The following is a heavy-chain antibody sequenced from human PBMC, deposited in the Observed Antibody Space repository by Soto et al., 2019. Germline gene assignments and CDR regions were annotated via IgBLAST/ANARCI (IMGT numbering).Heavy chain of an antibody. CDR3: ARVSLRLGYCSSTSCPARTYYYYYGMDV. Sequence: XSVKVSCKASVYTFTSYGISWVRQAPGQGLEWMGWISAYNGNTNYAQKLQGRVTMTTDTSTSTAYMELRSLRSDDTAVYYCARVSLRLGYCSSTSCPARTYYYYYGMDVWGQGTTVTVSS. V-gene: IGHV1-18*01. J-gene: IGHJ6*02. CDR1: VYTFTSYG. D-gene: IGHD2-2*01. CDR2: ISAYNGNT.